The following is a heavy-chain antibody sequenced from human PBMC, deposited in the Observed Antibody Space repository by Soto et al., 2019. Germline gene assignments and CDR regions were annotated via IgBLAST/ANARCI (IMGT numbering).Heavy chain of an antibody. Sequence: PSETLSLTCSVSGASTVSHYHWTWIRQPPGKGLEWMGYIFNSGTTFYNPSLTGRLSISMDTSGNHFSLELRSVTAADTAVYYCALALGPPTGLDYWGQGPLVTVSS. CDR2: IFNSGTT. CDR1: GASTVSHYH. V-gene: IGHV4-31*02. CDR3: ALALGPPTGLDY. J-gene: IGHJ4*02. D-gene: IGHD6-19*01.